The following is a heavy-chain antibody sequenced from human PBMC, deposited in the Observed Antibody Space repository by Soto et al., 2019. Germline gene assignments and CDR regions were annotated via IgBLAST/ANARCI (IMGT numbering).Heavy chain of an antibody. J-gene: IGHJ4*02. CDR2: ISASGGST. CDR3: AKDLHASYGSGSYLYYSDY. D-gene: IGHD3-10*01. V-gene: IGHV3-23*01. CDR1: GFTFSSYA. Sequence: PGGSLRLSCAVSGFTFSSYAMNWVRQAPGKGLEWVSAISASGGSTYYADSVKGRFTISRDNSMNTLFLQMNSLRAEDTAVYYCAKDLHASYGSGSYLYYSDYWGQGTRVTVSS.